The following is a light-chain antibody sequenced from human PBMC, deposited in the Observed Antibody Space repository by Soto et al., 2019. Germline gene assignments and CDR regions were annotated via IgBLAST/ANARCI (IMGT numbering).Light chain of an antibody. Sequence: QSALTQPASVSGSPGQSITISCTGTSSDVGSYNLVSWYQQHPGKAPKLMIYEGSKRPSGVSNRFSGSKSGNTASLTISVLQAEDEAVYYCCSYAGSSSWVFGGGTKLTVL. CDR1: SSDVGSYNL. J-gene: IGLJ3*02. CDR2: EGS. V-gene: IGLV2-23*01. CDR3: CSYAGSSSWV.